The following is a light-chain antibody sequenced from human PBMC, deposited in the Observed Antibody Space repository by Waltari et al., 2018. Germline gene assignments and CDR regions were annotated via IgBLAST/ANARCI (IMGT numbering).Light chain of an antibody. V-gene: IGKV3-20*01. Sequence: EILLTQSPGTLSLSPGERDTLSCMASQSVTSSYLAWYQQKPGQAPRPLIYGASTRATGIPYRCSGSGSRTDFTLTISRLEPEDFAVYYGQHCGSSPSITCGQGTRLEIK. CDR3: QHCGSSPSIT. J-gene: IGKJ5*01. CDR1: QSVTSSY. CDR2: GAS.